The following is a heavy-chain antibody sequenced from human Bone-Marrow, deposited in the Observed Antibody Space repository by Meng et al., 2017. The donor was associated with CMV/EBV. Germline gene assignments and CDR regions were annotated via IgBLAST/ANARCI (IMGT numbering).Heavy chain of an antibody. J-gene: IGHJ6*01. D-gene: IGHD3-22*01. CDR1: GFTFSSYA. CDR3: ARDYYDSSGYYYYYYYYGMEV. V-gene: IGHV3-66*02. Sequence: GESLKISCAASGFTFSSYAMRWVRQAPGKGLEWVSVIYSGGSTYYADSVKGRFTISRDNSKNTLYLQMNSLKAEDTAVYYCARDYYDSSGYYYYYYYYGMEVWGPGHTVHGAS. CDR2: IYSGGST.